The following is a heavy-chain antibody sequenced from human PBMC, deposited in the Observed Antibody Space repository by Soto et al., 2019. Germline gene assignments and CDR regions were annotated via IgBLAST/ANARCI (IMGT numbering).Heavy chain of an antibody. V-gene: IGHV3-74*01. CDR3: TRDPGAYSSTWSFYFDS. J-gene: IGHJ4*02. CDR2: INTDGSST. D-gene: IGHD6-13*01. Sequence: PGGSLRLSCAASGFTFSRFWMHWVRQAPGKGLVWVSRINTDGSSTTYADSVKGRFTISRDNAKNTLYLQMDSLRAEDTGVYYCTRDPGAYSSTWSFYFDSWGQGXLVTVSS. CDR1: GFTFSRFW.